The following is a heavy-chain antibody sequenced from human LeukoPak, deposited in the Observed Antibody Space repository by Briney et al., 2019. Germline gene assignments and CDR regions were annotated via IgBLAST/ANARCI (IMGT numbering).Heavy chain of an antibody. Sequence: SETLSLTCTVSGVSISSYYWSWIRQPPGKGLEWIGYIYYSGSTNYNPSLKSRVTISVDTSKNQFSLKLSSVTAADTAVYYCARKAGVVSRAFDYWGQGTLVTVSS. J-gene: IGHJ4*02. D-gene: IGHD3-3*01. V-gene: IGHV4-59*01. CDR2: IYYSGST. CDR1: GVSISSYY. CDR3: ARKAGVVSRAFDY.